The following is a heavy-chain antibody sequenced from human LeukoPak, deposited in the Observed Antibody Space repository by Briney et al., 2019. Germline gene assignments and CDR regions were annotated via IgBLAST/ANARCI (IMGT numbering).Heavy chain of an antibody. J-gene: IGHJ5*02. V-gene: IGHV1-2*02. D-gene: IGHD2-2*01. Sequence: ASVKVSCKASVYTFTRYFMHWVRQAPGHGLEWMGWNNPSSSGTNYAKKFQGKVTKTRDTSISAAYMELSRLRSDDTAVYYCARDRCSSTSCYYWFDPWGQGTLVTVPS. CDR2: NNPSSSGT. CDR3: ARDRCSSTSCYYWFDP. CDR1: VYTFTRYF.